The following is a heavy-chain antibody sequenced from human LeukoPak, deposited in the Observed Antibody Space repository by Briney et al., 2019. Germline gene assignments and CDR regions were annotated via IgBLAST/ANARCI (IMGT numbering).Heavy chain of an antibody. J-gene: IGHJ5*02. D-gene: IGHD6-25*01. CDR1: GGSISSGGYY. V-gene: IGHV4-31*03. CDR3: ARASPPSPHTSGRRHRAFDP. Sequence: PSETLSLTCTVSGGSISSGGYYWSWIRQHPGKGLEWIGYIYYSGSTYYNPSLKSRATISVDTSKNQFSLKLSSVTAADTAVYYCARASPPSPHTSGRRHRAFDPWGQGTLVTVSS. CDR2: IYYSGST.